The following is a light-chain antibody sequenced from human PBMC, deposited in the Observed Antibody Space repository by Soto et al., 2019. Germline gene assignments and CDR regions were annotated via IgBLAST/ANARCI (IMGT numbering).Light chain of an antibody. CDR2: DAS. V-gene: IGKV1-5*01. CDR1: QTINSF. J-gene: IGKJ1*01. CDR3: QQYYRYPWT. Sequence: DIQMTQSPSTLSASVGDRVTITCRVSQTINSFLAWYQQTPGKAPKLLIYDASSLQSGVPSRFSGGGSGTEFTLTISSLQPDDFATFHCQQYYRYPWTFGQGTKVEIK.